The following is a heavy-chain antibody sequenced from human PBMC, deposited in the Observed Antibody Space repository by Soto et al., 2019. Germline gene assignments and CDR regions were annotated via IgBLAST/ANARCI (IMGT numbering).Heavy chain of an antibody. J-gene: IGHJ4*02. D-gene: IGHD7-27*01. Sequence: SETLSLTCAVSGDSMTRSVWWTWVRQPPGKGLEWIGEVFHTGNTNYNPSLKSRVTMSVDKSTNELSLKVTSVTAADTAIYYCARKAWVRFDYWGQGALVTVSS. V-gene: IGHV4-4*02. CDR2: VFHTGNT. CDR3: ARKAWVRFDY. CDR1: GDSMTRSVW.